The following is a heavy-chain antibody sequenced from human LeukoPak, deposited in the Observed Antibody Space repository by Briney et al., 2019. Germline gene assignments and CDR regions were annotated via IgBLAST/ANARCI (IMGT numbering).Heavy chain of an antibody. CDR2: ITYNGAAT. Sequence: PGGSLRLSCAASGFSFGGYAMTWVRQAPGKGLEWVSSITYNGAATYYLDSVKARFTISRDNSRSRLYLQMDSLTAEDTALYYCAKDGLYFDGSTHIYYFDSWGQGTLVAVSS. D-gene: IGHD3-9*01. CDR1: GFSFGGYA. CDR3: AKDGLYFDGSTHIYYFDS. V-gene: IGHV3-23*01. J-gene: IGHJ4*02.